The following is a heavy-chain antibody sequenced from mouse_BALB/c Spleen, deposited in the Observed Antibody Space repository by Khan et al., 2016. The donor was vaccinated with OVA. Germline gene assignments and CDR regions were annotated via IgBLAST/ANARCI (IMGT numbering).Heavy chain of an antibody. Sequence: QVQLQQSGPGLVQPSQSLSITWTVSGFSLTSYGVHWVRQSPGKGLEWLGVIWSGGSTDYNAAFISRLSISKDNSKSQVFFKMNSLQANDTAIYYCARIFIGTMDYAMDYWGQGTSVTVSS. CDR1: GFSLTSYG. CDR3: ARIFIGTMDYAMDY. CDR2: IWSGGST. J-gene: IGHJ4*01. V-gene: IGHV2-2*02. D-gene: IGHD2-14*01.